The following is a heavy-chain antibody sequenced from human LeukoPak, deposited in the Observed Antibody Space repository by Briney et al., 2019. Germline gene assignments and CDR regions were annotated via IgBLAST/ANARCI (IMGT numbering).Heavy chain of an antibody. CDR3: AREGELLFFDY. V-gene: IGHV4-30-2*01. CDR2: IYHSGST. D-gene: IGHD3-10*01. CDR1: GGSISSGGYS. J-gene: IGHJ4*02. Sequence: SETLSLTCAVSGGSISSGGYSWSWIRQPPGKGLEWIGYIYHSGSTYYNPSLKSRVTISVDRSKNQFSLKLSFVTAADTAVYYCAREGELLFFDYWGQGTLVTVSS.